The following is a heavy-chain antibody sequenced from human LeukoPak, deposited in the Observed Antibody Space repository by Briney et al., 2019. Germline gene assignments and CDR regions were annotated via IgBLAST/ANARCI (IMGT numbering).Heavy chain of an antibody. CDR2: IYYSGSA. CDR3: AGVVGATPDY. Sequence: SETLSLTCTVSGGSISSSSYYWGWIRQPPGKGLEWIGSIYYSGSAYYNPSLKSRVTISVDTSKNQFSLKLSSVTAADTAVYYRAGVVGATPDYWGQGTLVTVSS. J-gene: IGHJ4*02. D-gene: IGHD1-26*01. CDR1: GGSISSSSYY. V-gene: IGHV4-39*01.